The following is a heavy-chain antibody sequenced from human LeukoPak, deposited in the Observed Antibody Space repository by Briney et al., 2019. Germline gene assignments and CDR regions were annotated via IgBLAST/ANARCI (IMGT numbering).Heavy chain of an antibody. CDR3: ARVGGTYYYDSSGYYAFDI. V-gene: IGHV3-30-3*01. D-gene: IGHD3-22*01. Sequence: GGSLRLSCAASGFTFSSYAMHWVRQAPGKGLGWVAVISYDRSNKYYADSVKGRFTISRDNSKNTLYLQMNSLRAEDTAVYYCARVGGTYYYDSSGYYAFDIWGQGSMVTVSS. CDR2: ISYDRSNK. J-gene: IGHJ3*02. CDR1: GFTFSSYA.